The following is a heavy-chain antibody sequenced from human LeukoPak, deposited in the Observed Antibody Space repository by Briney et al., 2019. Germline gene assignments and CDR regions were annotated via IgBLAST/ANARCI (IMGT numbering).Heavy chain of an antibody. CDR2: ISNDERNK. CDR3: ANIWEFGY. J-gene: IGHJ4*02. Sequence: GGSLRLSCAASGFTFTNFAMHWVRQAPGKGLEWVAVISNDERNKYYADSVKGRFTISRDNAKNSLYLQMNSLTAEDTAVYYCANIWEFGYWGRGTLVTVSS. V-gene: IGHV3-30*04. CDR1: GFTFTNFA. D-gene: IGHD1-26*01.